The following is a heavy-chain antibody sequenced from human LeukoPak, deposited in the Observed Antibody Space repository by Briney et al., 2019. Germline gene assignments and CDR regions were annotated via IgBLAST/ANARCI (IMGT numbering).Heavy chain of an antibody. CDR2: NNADNGNT. D-gene: IGHD1-26*01. CDR3: VRGAGATISYYHYYMDV. V-gene: IGHV1-3*02. Sequence: ASVKVSCKASGYTFTSYSMHWVRQAPGQTLEWMGWNNADNGNTKYSQEFQGRVTITRDTSASTAYMELSSLRSEDTAVYYCVRGAGATISYYHYYMDVWGKGTTVTVSS. J-gene: IGHJ6*03. CDR1: GYTFTSYS.